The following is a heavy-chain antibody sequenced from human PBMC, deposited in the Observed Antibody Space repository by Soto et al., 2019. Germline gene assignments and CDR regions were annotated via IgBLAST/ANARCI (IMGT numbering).Heavy chain of an antibody. J-gene: IGHJ4*02. D-gene: IGHD4-17*01. CDR3: ARGARQLLGYGDYDDFDS. Sequence: QVQLVESGGGVVQPGRSLRLSCAASGFTFSSYAMHWVRQAPGKGLEWVAVISYDGSNKYYADSVKGRFTISRDNSKNSLDLQINIVRAEDTAVYYCARGARQLLGYGDYDDFDSWGQGTLVPVS. CDR2: ISYDGSNK. CDR1: GFTFSSYA. V-gene: IGHV3-30-3*01.